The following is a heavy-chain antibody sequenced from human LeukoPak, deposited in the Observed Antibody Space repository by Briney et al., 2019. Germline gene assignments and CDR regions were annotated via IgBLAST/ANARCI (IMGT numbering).Heavy chain of an antibody. Sequence: GGSLRLSCAASGFTFSSYWMSWVRQAPGKGLEWVANIKQDGSEKYYVDSVKGRFTISRDNAKNSLYLQMNSLRAEDTAVYYCARDLLLWVGEFRFDPWGQGTLVTVSS. CDR2: IKQDGSEK. CDR3: ARDLLLWVGEFRFDP. V-gene: IGHV3-7*03. CDR1: GFTFSSYW. D-gene: IGHD3-10*01. J-gene: IGHJ5*02.